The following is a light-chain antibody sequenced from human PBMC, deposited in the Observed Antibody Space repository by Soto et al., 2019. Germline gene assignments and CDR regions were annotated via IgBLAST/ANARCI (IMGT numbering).Light chain of an antibody. CDR2: DAS. CDR3: QQRVDWLT. CDR1: QSVSLY. V-gene: IGKV3-11*01. J-gene: IGKJ4*01. Sequence: EVVLTQSPGTLSLSPGDRANISCRASQSVSLYLACYHQKPGQAPRLLIYDASNRVTGIPARFSGSGSGPDCTLTISSVEPEHFAGYDCQQRVDWLTFGGGTKLEI.